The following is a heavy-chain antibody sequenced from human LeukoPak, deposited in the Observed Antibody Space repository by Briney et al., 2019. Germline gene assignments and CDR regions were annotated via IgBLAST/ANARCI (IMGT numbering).Heavy chain of an antibody. D-gene: IGHD3-22*01. CDR2: IRYDGSNK. CDR3: AKDYYYYDSSGPVDY. J-gene: IGHJ4*02. Sequence: PGGSLRLSCAASGFTFSSYGMHWVRQAPGKGLEWVAFIRYDGSNKYYADSVKGRFTISRDNSKNTLYLQMNSLRAEDTAVYYCAKDYYYYDSSGPVDYWGQGTLVTVSS. CDR1: GFTFSSYG. V-gene: IGHV3-30*02.